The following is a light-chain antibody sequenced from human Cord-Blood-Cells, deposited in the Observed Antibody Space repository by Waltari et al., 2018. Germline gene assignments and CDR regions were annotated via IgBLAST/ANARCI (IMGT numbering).Light chain of an antibody. CDR2: YDS. J-gene: IGLJ1*01. CDR3: QVWDSSSDHYV. Sequence: SYVLTQPPSVSVAPGKTARITCGGNNIGSKSVHWYQKKPGQAPVLVIYYDSDRPSGIPEGFAGSNAGNTATLTISRVEAGDEADYYCQVWDSSSDHYVFGTGTKVTVL. V-gene: IGLV3-21*04. CDR1: NIGSKS.